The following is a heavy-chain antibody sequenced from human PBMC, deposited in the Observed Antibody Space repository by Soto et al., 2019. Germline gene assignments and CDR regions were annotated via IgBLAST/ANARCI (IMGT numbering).Heavy chain of an antibody. CDR2: VRQRVNSYTT. CDR3: ARTRQFGGYDFDY. V-gene: IGHV3-72*01. J-gene: IGHJ4*02. D-gene: IGHD5-12*01. Sequence: EVQLVESGGGLVQSGGSLRLSSAASGFIFSDHYMDWVRQAPGKGLEWVGRVRQRVNSYTTEYAASVKGRFIISRDDSQNSLFLQMNGLKTEDTAVYFCARTRQFGGYDFDYWGQGALVIVSS. CDR1: GFIFSDHY.